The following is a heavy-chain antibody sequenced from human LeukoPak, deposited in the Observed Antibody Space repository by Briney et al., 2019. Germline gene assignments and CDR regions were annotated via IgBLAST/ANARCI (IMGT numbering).Heavy chain of an antibody. J-gene: IGHJ4*02. V-gene: IGHV4-59*01. Sequence: SETLSLTCTVSGGSISSYYWSWIRQPPGKGLEWIGYIYYSGSTNYNPSLKSRVTISVDTSKNQFSLKLSSVTAADTAVYYCARVYHGSGSPPYFDYWGQGTLVTVSS. D-gene: IGHD3-10*01. CDR3: ARVYHGSGSPPYFDY. CDR1: GGSISSYY. CDR2: IYYSGST.